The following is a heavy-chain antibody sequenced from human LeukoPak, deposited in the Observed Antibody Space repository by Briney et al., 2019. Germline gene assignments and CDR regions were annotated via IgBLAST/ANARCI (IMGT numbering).Heavy chain of an antibody. CDR2: IYYSGST. V-gene: IGHV4-59*01. CDR1: GGSISSYY. CDR3: ARRNIIVDTDNWFDP. J-gene: IGHJ5*02. D-gene: IGHD5-18*01. Sequence: SETLSLTCTVSGGSISSYYWSWIRQPPGKGLEWIGYIYYSGSTNYNPSLKSRVTISVDTSKNQFSLKLSSVTAANTAVYYCARRNIIVDTDNWFDPWGQGTLVTVSS.